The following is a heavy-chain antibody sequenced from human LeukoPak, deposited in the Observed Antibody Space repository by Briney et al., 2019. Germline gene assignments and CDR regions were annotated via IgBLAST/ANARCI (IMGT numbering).Heavy chain of an antibody. Sequence: PSETLSLTCGVSGGSISSSNWWSWVRQPPGNGLEWIGEIYHSGSTNYNPSLKSLVTLSVDKSKNQFSLKLSSVTAADTAVYYCARGNHLGYSYGYTPPFDYWGQGTLVTVSS. V-gene: IGHV4-4*02. CDR3: ARGNHLGYSYGYTPPFDY. D-gene: IGHD5-18*01. CDR1: GGSISSSNW. CDR2: IYHSGST. J-gene: IGHJ4*02.